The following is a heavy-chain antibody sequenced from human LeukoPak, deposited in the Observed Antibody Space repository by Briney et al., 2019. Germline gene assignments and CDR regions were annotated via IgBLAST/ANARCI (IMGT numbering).Heavy chain of an antibody. D-gene: IGHD3-22*01. J-gene: IGHJ4*02. V-gene: IGHV1-2*02. CDR2: IEPNSGGA. Sequence: ASVKVSCKTSGYTFTVKFFHWLRQAPGQGLEWMGGIEPNSGGAVYGQNFRGRVTVTRDTSVSTAYMELSRLRSDDTAVYYCAIENYYDSSGYSKAFDYWGQGTLVTVSS. CDR3: AIENYYDSSGYSKAFDY. CDR1: GYTFTVKF.